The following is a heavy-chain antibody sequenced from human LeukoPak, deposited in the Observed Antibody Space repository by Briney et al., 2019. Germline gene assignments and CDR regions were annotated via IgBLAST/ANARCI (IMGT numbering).Heavy chain of an antibody. CDR1: GFTFTRYA. CDR3: AKSYYYDSSGYYLPQGLFDP. D-gene: IGHD3-22*01. V-gene: IGHV3-23*01. Sequence: GASLRLSRAASGFTFTRYAMSSVRLDPRNGLESVSVISVIGGSTYYADSVKGRFTISRDNSKNSLYLQMNSLRAEDTAVYYCAKSYYYDSSGYYLPQGLFDPWGQGTLVTVSS. CDR2: ISVIGGST. J-gene: IGHJ5*02.